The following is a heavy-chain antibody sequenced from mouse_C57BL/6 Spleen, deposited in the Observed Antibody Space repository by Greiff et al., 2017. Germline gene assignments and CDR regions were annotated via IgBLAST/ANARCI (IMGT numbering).Heavy chain of an antibody. CDR2: INPSNGGT. D-gene: IGHD1-1*01. V-gene: IGHV1-53*01. CDR1: GYTFTSYW. J-gene: IGHJ2*01. Sequence: QVHVKQPGTELVKPGASVKLSCKASGYTFTSYWMHWVKQRPGQGLEWIGNINPSNGGTNYNEKFKSKATLTVDKSSSTAYMQLSSLTSEDAAVYYCAREDYYGSHYFDYWGQGTTLTVSS. CDR3: AREDYYGSHYFDY.